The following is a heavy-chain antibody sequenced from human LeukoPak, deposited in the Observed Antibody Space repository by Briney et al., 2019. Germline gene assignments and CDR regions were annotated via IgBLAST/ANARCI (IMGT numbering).Heavy chain of an antibody. Sequence: PGGSLRLSCAASGFTFSSYAMSWVRQAPGKGLEWVSGISGSGSGTYYPDSVKGRFTISRDNSKNTLYLQMNSLRAEDTAVYFCAKATLLKWEPYDAFGIWGQGTMATVSS. CDR3: AKATLLKWEPYDAFGI. CDR2: ISGSGSGT. CDR1: GFTFSSYA. J-gene: IGHJ3*02. D-gene: IGHD1-26*01. V-gene: IGHV3-23*01.